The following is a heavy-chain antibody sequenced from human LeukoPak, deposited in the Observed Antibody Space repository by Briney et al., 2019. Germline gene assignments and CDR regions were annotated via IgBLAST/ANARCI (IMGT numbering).Heavy chain of an antibody. V-gene: IGHV3-23*01. D-gene: IGHD3-22*01. J-gene: IGHJ4*02. CDR1: GFTFDSYA. CDR2: ISDSGSDT. CDR3: AKGYYGNYFDY. Sequence: GGSLRLSCAASGFTFDSYAMNWVRQAPGKGLEWLAVISDSGSDTYYADPVKGRFTISRDNSKNTLYVQMNSLRAEDTAVYYCAKGYYGNYFDYWGQGTLVTVSS.